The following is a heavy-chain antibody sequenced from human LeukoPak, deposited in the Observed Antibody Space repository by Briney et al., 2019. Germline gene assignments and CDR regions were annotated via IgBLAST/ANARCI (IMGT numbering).Heavy chain of an antibody. Sequence: GGSLRLSCAASGFIFSDYYMSWIRQAPGKGLEWVSYISTRGSFIYYADSVKGRFTISRDNAKNSLYLQMNSLRAEDTAVYYCARAYGTMTRNWFDPWGKGTLVTVSS. V-gene: IGHV3-11*04. CDR2: ISTRGSFI. CDR3: ARAYGTMTRNWFDP. CDR1: GFIFSDYY. J-gene: IGHJ5*02. D-gene: IGHD2-21*02.